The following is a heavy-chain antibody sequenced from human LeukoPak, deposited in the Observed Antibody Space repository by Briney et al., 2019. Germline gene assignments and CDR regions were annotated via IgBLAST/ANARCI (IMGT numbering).Heavy chain of an antibody. Sequence: GGSLRLSCAASGFTFSSYTMNWVRQAPGKGLEWVSSISCTSTYIHDADSVKGRFTVFRDNANKSLYLQMNSLRAEDTAMYYCARGMRQIDDAVDLWGQGTMVTVSS. CDR2: ISCTSTYI. CDR1: GFTFSSYT. CDR3: ARGMRQIDDAVDL. V-gene: IGHV3-21*01. D-gene: IGHD6-25*01. J-gene: IGHJ3*01.